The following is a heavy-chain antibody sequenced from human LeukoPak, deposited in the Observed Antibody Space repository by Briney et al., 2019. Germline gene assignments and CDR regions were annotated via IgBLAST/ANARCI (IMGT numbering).Heavy chain of an antibody. J-gene: IGHJ6*03. V-gene: IGHV3-30-3*01. CDR2: ISYDGSNK. CDR3: ARIPRYCSSTSCRPWLDYYYYMDV. D-gene: IGHD2-2*01. CDR1: GFTFSSYA. Sequence: GGSLRLSCAASGFTFSSYAMHWVRQAPGKGLEWVAVISYDGSNKYYADSVKGRFTISRDNSKNTLYLQMNSLRAEDTAVYYCARIPRYCSSTSCRPWLDYYYYMDVWGKGTTVTVSS.